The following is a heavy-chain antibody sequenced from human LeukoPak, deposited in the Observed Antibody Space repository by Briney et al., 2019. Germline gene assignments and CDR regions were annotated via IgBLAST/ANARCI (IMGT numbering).Heavy chain of an antibody. CDR2: MNPNSGNT. CDR1: GYTFTSYD. Sequence: ASVKVSCKASGYTFTSYDINWVRQATGQGLEWMGWMNPNSGNTGYAQKFQGRVTMTRNTSISTAYMELSSLRSEDTAVYYFARVYYDSSGYYGFDYWGQGTLVTVSS. J-gene: IGHJ4*02. D-gene: IGHD3-22*01. CDR3: ARVYYDSSGYYGFDY. V-gene: IGHV1-8*01.